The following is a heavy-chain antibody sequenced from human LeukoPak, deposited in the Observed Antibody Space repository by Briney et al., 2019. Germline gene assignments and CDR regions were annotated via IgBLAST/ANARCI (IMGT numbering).Heavy chain of an antibody. Sequence: PSETLSLTCTVYGGSISSSSYYWGWIRQPPGKGLEWIGSIYYSGSTYYNPSLKSRVTISVDTSKNQFSLKLSSVTAADTAVYYCARHVPNTVTRRRAFDYWGQGTLVTVSS. CDR1: GGSISSSSYY. V-gene: IGHV4-39*01. CDR3: ARHVPNTVTRRRAFDY. J-gene: IGHJ4*02. D-gene: IGHD4-17*01. CDR2: IYYSGST.